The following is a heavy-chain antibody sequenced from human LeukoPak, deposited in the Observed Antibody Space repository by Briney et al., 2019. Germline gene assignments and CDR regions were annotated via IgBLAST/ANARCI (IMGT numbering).Heavy chain of an antibody. Sequence: SETLSLTCTVSGGSISSYYWSWIRQPPGKGLEWIGYIYYSGSTNYNPSLESRVTISVDTSKNQFSLKLSSVTAADAAVYYCARDGYGSGSYYYYYYMDVWGKGTTVTISS. J-gene: IGHJ6*03. CDR3: ARDGYGSGSYYYYYYMDV. D-gene: IGHD3-10*01. CDR2: IYYSGST. V-gene: IGHV4-59*12. CDR1: GGSISSYY.